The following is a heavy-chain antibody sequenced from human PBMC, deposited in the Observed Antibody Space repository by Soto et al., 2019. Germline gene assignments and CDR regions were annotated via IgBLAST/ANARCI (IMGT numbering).Heavy chain of an antibody. Sequence: SETLSLTCTVSGGSISSYYWSWIRQPPGKGLEWIGYIYYSGSTNYNPSLKSRVTISVDTSKNQFPLKLSSVTAADTAVYYCARDAGGWYGNNWFDPWGQGTLVTVSS. J-gene: IGHJ5*02. CDR2: IYYSGST. V-gene: IGHV4-59*01. D-gene: IGHD6-19*01. CDR1: GGSISSYY. CDR3: ARDAGGWYGNNWFDP.